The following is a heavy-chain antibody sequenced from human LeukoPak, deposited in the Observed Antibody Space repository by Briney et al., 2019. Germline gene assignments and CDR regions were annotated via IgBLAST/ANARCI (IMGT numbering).Heavy chain of an antibody. D-gene: IGHD4-11*01. Sequence: GGSLRLSCAASGFTFSTYAMHWVRQAPGKGLEWVAVISYDGSNKYFADSVKGRFTISRDNSKNTLYLQMNSLRAEDTAVYYCARTLDYRRTQGYYYYMDVWGKGTTVTVSS. CDR2: ISYDGSNK. J-gene: IGHJ6*03. CDR3: ARTLDYRRTQGYYYYMDV. V-gene: IGHV3-30*04. CDR1: GFTFSTYA.